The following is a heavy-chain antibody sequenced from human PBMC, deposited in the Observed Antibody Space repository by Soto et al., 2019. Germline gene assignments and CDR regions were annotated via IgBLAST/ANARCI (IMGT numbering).Heavy chain of an antibody. D-gene: IGHD2-2*01. CDR2: INHSGST. CDR1: GGSFSGYY. CDR3: ASSQTRDY. J-gene: IGHJ4*02. V-gene: IGHV4-34*01. Sequence: SETLSLTCGVYGGSFSGYYWSWIRQPPGKGLEWIGEINHSGSTNYNPSLKSRVTISVDTSKNQFSLKLSSVTAADTAVYYCASSQTRDYWGQGTLVT.